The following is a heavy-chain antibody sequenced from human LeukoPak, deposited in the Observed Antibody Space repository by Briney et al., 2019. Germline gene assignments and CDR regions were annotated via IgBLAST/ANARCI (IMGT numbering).Heavy chain of an antibody. CDR3: ARSPSAVTIYYFDY. V-gene: IGHV4-34*01. CDR2: INHSGST. J-gene: IGHJ4*02. Sequence: PSETLSLSCAVYGGSFSGYYWSWIRQPPGKGLEWIGEINHSGSTNYNPSLKSRVTMSVDTSKNQFSLKLSSVTAADTAVYYCARSPSAVTIYYFDYWGQGTLVTVSS. CDR1: GGSFSGYY. D-gene: IGHD4-17*01.